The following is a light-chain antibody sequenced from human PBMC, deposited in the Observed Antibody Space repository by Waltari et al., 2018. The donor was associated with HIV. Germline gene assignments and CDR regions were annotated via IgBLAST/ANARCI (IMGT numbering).Light chain of an antibody. J-gene: IGLJ1*01. CDR3: ATWNDSLSGYV. V-gene: IGLV1-47*01. CDR2: RNN. CDR1: SSNIGRNY. Sequence: QSVLTQPPSASGTPGQRATIPCSGSSSNIGRNYVYWYQQPPGTAPKLLIYRNNQRPSGVPDRFSGSKSGTSASLAISGLRSEDEADYYCATWNDSLSGYVFGTGTKVTV.